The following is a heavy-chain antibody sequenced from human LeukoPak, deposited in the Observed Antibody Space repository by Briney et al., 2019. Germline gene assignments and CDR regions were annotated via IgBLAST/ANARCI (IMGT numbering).Heavy chain of an antibody. CDR3: ARGGGSTPYYFDY. V-gene: IGHV4-34*01. D-gene: IGHD2-2*01. J-gene: IGHJ4*02. CDR1: GGSFSGYY. CDR2: INHSGST. Sequence: SETLSLTCAVYGGSFSGYYWSWIRQPPGKGLEWIGEINHSGSTNYNPSLKSRVTISVDTSKNQFSLKLSSVTAADTAVYYCARGGGSTPYYFDYWGQGTLVTVSS.